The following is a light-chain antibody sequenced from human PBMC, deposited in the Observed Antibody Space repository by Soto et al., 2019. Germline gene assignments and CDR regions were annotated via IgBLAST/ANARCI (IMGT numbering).Light chain of an antibody. CDR2: AAS. J-gene: IGKJ3*01. Sequence: DIQMTQSPSSLYASVGDRVTITCRASQSISSYLNWYQQKPGKAPKLLIYAASSLQSGVPSRFSVSGSGTDLTQTIRNLQSEDFAFYYCQQCYSTPCTFGPGNKVDIK. CDR1: QSISSY. CDR3: QQCYSTPCT. V-gene: IGKV1-39*01.